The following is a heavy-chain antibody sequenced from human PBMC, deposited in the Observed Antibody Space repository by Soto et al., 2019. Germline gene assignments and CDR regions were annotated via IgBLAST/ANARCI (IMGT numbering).Heavy chain of an antibody. CDR3: ARRDGYTKPLDY. J-gene: IGHJ4*02. V-gene: IGHV1-3*01. CDR1: GYSFTNYA. Sequence: ASVKVSCKASGYSFTNYAMHWVRQAPGQRLEWMGWINAGYGNTKYSQKFQGRVTITRDTSASTAYMGLSSLTSEDTAVYYCARRDGYTKPLDYWGQGTLVTVSS. CDR2: INAGYGNT. D-gene: IGHD5-12*01.